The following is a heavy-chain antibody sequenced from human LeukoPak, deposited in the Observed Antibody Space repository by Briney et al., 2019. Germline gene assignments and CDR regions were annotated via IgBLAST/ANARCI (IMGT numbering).Heavy chain of an antibody. D-gene: IGHD2-15*01. Sequence: GSLRLSCAASGFTFSGSAMHWVRQASGKGLEWVGRIRSKANSYATAYAASVKGRFTISRDDSKNTAYLQMNSLKTEDTAVYYCTVYCSGGSCRDRLDYWGQGTLVTVSS. CDR3: TVYCSGGSCRDRLDY. J-gene: IGHJ4*02. V-gene: IGHV3-73*01. CDR2: IRSKANSYAT. CDR1: GFTFSGSA.